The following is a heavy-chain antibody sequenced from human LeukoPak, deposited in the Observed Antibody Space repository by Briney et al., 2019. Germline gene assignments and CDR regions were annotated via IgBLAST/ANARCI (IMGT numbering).Heavy chain of an antibody. CDR1: GGSISSSSYY. CDR2: IYYSGST. D-gene: IGHD5-18*01. Sequence: SETLSLTCTVSGGSISSSSYYWGWIRQPPGKGLEWIGSIYYSGSTYYNPSLKSRVTISVDTSKNQFSLKLSSVTAADTAVYYCARRYSYGFWYFDLSGRGTLVTVSS. CDR3: ARRYSYGFWYFDL. V-gene: IGHV4-39*01. J-gene: IGHJ2*01.